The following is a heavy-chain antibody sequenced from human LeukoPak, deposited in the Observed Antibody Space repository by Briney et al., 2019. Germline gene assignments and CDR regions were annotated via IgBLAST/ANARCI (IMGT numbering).Heavy chain of an antibody. V-gene: IGHV3-30-3*01. CDR1: GFIFGGYA. J-gene: IGHJ4*02. CDR2: ISYDGGKT. D-gene: IGHD3-3*01. CDR3: ARGFNDFWSGSQLEY. Sequence: GRSLRLSCAASGFIFGGYAMHWVRQAPGKGLQWLAVISYDGGKTYYADSVEGRFTIPRDNSKSTVYLEINSLRSEDTAIYYCARGFNDFWSGSQLEYWGQGTLVTVSS.